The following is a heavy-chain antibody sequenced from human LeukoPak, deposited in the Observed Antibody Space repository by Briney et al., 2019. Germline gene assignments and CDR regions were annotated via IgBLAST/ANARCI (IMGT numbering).Heavy chain of an antibody. CDR2: ISFDGSNK. CDR1: GFTFSSYT. J-gene: IGHJ4*02. V-gene: IGHV3-30-3*01. D-gene: IGHD3-10*01. CDR3: AREGAMVRDFDY. Sequence: SLRLSCAASGFTFSSYTIHWVRQPPGKGLSGVAVISFDGSNKYYADSVKGRFTISRDNSKNTLYLQMNSLRAEDTAVYYCAREGAMVRDFDYWGQGTLVTVSS.